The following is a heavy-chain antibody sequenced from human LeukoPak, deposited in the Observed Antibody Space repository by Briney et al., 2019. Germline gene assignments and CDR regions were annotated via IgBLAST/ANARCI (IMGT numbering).Heavy chain of an antibody. J-gene: IGHJ4*02. CDR3: ARGPADYNKLKPGDRDGYNYKSKRTPFDY. Sequence: SETLSLTCTVSGGSISSYYWSWIRQPPGKGLEWIGYIYYSGSTNYNPSLKSRVTISVDTSKNQFSLKLSSVTAADTAVYYCARGPADYNKLKPGDRDGYNYKSKRTPFDYWGQGTLVTVSS. CDR1: GGSISSYY. V-gene: IGHV4-59*01. D-gene: IGHD5-24*01. CDR2: IYYSGST.